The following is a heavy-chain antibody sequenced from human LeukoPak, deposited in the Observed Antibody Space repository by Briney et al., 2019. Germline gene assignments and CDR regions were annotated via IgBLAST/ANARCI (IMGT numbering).Heavy chain of an antibody. CDR1: GFTFSSSW. CDR2: IKQDGSET. Sequence: GRSLRLSCAASGFTFSSSWMSWLRRVPGKGLEWVANIKQDGSETYYLDSVKGRFTISRDNAKSSLYLQMNSLRAEDTAVYYCAKSFSSPNWFDPWGQGTLVTVSS. D-gene: IGHD6-13*01. CDR3: AKSFSSPNWFDP. J-gene: IGHJ5*02. V-gene: IGHV3-7*02.